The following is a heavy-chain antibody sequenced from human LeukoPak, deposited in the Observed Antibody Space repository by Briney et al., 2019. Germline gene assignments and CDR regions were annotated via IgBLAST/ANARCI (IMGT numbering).Heavy chain of an antibody. J-gene: IGHJ4*02. CDR3: ARDGYGDPGGFRDY. CDR1: GFTFSSYS. CDR2: ISSSSSYI. D-gene: IGHD4-17*01. V-gene: IGHV3-21*01. Sequence: PGGSLRLSCAASGFTFSSYSMNWVRQAPGKGLEWVSYISSSSSYIYYADSVKGRFTISRDNAKNSLYLQMNSLRAEDTAMYYCARDGYGDPGGFRDYWGQGTLVTVSS.